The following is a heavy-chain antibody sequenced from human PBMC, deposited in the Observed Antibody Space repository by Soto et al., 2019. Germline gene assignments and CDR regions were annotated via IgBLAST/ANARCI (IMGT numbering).Heavy chain of an antibody. V-gene: IGHV4-31*03. Sequence: QVKLQESGPRLVKPSQTLSLTCTVSGDSLISAHNYWAWLRHLPGKGLEWLGYIYYTGGTYFNPSLRSRLSMSVDTSTNQFSLNLSSVTVADMAVYYCAREGHLREQYNWFELWGQGTLVTVSS. CDR2: IYYTGGT. CDR1: GDSLISAHNY. CDR3: AREGHLREQYNWFEL. J-gene: IGHJ5*02. D-gene: IGHD4-4*01.